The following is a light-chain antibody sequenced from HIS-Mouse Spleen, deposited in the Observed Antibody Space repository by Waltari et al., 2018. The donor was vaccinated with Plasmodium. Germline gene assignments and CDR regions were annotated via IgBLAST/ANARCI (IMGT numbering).Light chain of an antibody. CDR1: QSVSRK. CDR2: GAS. Sequence: EIVMTHSPATLSVSPGERAPLSCRASQSVSRKVAWHPQKPGQAPRLLIYGASTRATGIPARFKGSGSGTEFTLTISSLQSEDFAGYYWQQYNNWSFTFGPGTKVDIK. J-gene: IGKJ3*01. V-gene: IGKV3-15*01. CDR3: QQYNNWSFT.